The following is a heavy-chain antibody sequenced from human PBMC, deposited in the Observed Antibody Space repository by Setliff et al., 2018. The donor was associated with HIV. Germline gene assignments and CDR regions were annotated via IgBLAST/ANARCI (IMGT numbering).Heavy chain of an antibody. V-gene: IGHV1-18*01. CDR2: INCYSGDS. J-gene: IGHJ4*02. CDR1: GYSFFSYS. D-gene: IGHD1-26*01. Sequence: ASVKVSCKSSGYSFFSYSITWVRQAPGQGLEWVGWINCYSGDSKFPEKLQGRITMTADTSTSTAYMELRNLTSDDTAMYYCARATYSGSPNPPQDYWGQGTLVTVSS. CDR3: ARATYSGSPNPPQDY.